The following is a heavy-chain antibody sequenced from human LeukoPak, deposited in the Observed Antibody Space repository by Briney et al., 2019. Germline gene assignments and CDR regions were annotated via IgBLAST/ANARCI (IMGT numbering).Heavy chain of an antibody. CDR1: GFTFSSYW. V-gene: IGHV3-7*01. CDR3: ARAGVLMGSIAAGFGP. CDR2: IKQDGSEK. J-gene: IGHJ5*02. D-gene: IGHD6-13*01. Sequence: GGSLRLSCAASGFTFSSYWMSWVRQAPGKGLEWVANIKQDGSEKYYVDSVKGRFTISRDNAKNSLYLQMNSLRAEDTAVYYCARAGVLMGSIAAGFGPWGQGTLVTVSS.